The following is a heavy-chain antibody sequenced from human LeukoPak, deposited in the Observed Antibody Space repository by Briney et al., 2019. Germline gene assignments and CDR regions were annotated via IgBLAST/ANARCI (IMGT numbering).Heavy chain of an antibody. Sequence: GGSLRLSCAASGFTVSTYAMHWVRQAPGKGLQWVAVISRDGRNKHNADSVKGRFTVSRDNSKSTLYLQMNSLRPDDTAAYYCARDPGIGSADYYYDYWGQGTLVTVSS. CDR1: GFTVSTYA. CDR3: ARDPGIGSADYYYDY. D-gene: IGHD6-13*01. J-gene: IGHJ4*02. V-gene: IGHV3-30*04. CDR2: ISRDGRNK.